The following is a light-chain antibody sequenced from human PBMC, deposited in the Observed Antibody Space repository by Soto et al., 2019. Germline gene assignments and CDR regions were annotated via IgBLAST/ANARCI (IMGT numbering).Light chain of an antibody. J-gene: IGLJ2*01. CDR1: SGDVDPYNY. CDR3: CSYVGTPL. Sequence: QSVLTQPPSVSGSPGQSVTISCTGTSGDVDPYNYVSGYQQHPGRAPKLVIYDVNMRPSGVPDRFSGSKSGDTSSLTISGLQAEDEADYYCCSYVGTPLVGGGTKLTVL. CDR2: DVN. V-gene: IGLV2-11*01.